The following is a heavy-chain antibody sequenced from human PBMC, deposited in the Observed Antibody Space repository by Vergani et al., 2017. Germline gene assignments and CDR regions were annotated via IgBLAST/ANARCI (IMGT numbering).Heavy chain of an antibody. J-gene: IGHJ4*02. CDR1: GFTFSDYY. CDR2: ISSSGSTI. D-gene: IGHD3-10*01. CDR3: ARDSIVVPGVSLDQGGCFDY. V-gene: IGHV3-11*01. Sequence: QVQLVESGGGLVKPGGSLRLSCAASGFTFSDYYMSWIRQAPGKGLEWVSYISSSGSTIYYADSVKGRFTISRYNAKNSLSLQMNSLRAEDPAVYYCARDSIVVPGVSLDQGGCFDYWGQGTLVTVSS.